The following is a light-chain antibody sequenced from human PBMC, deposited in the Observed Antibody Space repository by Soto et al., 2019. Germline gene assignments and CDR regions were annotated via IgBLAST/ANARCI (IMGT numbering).Light chain of an antibody. CDR1: QSVTTY. V-gene: IGKV1-39*01. Sequence: DIQLTQSPSSLSASVGDRVTITCRASQSVTTYLNWYQQKPGKAPKLLISAASSLRDGVPSRFSGSGSGTVFTLTINSLHPEDFATYYCQQSFSVPPLSFGGGTRVEVK. CDR2: AAS. J-gene: IGKJ4*01. CDR3: QQSFSVPPLS.